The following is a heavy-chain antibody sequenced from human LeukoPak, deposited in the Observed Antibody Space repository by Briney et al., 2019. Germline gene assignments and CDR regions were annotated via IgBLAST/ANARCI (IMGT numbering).Heavy chain of an antibody. CDR2: INHSGST. CDR3: ARVRAPRTRFFDY. CDR1: GGSFSGYY. D-gene: IGHD1-1*01. J-gene: IGHJ4*02. V-gene: IGHV4-34*01. Sequence: SETLSLTCAVYGGSFSGYYWSWIRQPPGKGLEWIGEINHSGSTNYNPSLKSRVTISVDTSKIQFSLKLSSVTAADTAVYYCARVRAPRTRFFDYWGQGTLVTVSS.